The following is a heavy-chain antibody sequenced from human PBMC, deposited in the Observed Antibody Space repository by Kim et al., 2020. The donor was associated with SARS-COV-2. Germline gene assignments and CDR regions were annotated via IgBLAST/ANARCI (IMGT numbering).Heavy chain of an antibody. D-gene: IGHD5-18*01. CDR3: ARARGYSYGSTTNWFDP. V-gene: IGHV3-7*04. Sequence: VKGRFTISRDNAKNSLYLQMNSLRAEDTAVYYCARARGYSYGSTTNWFDPWGQGTLVTVSS. J-gene: IGHJ5*02.